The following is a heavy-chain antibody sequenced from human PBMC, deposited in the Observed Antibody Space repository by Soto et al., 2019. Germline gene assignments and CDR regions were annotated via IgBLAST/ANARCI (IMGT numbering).Heavy chain of an antibody. J-gene: IGHJ3*02. CDR2: IYSGGST. V-gene: IGHV3-23*03. CDR1: GFTFSSYA. D-gene: IGHD4-17*01. CDR3: AKDPNGDYIGGFDM. Sequence: PVGSLRLSCAASGFTFSSYAMSWVRQAPGKGLEWVSLIYSGGSTYYPDSVKGRFTISRDNSKNTLYLQMNSLRVDDTAVYYCAKDPNGDYIGGFDMLGQGTMVTVSS.